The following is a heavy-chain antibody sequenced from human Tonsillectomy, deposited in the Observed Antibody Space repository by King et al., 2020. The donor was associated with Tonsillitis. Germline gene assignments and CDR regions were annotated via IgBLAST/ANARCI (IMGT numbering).Heavy chain of an antibody. J-gene: IGHJ3*02. Sequence: VQLVESGGGLIRPGGALGLSCAGSGFTVITNYMVWVRQAPGRGLEWVSIIYSGGPTYYKDSVKGRFTISRDNSKNTLHLQMNTLRVEDTAGYYCASPEYGDNDAFDIWGQGTMVTVSP. CDR3: ASPEYGDNDAFDI. CDR1: GFTVITNY. CDR2: IYSGGPT. V-gene: IGHV3-53*01. D-gene: IGHD4-17*01.